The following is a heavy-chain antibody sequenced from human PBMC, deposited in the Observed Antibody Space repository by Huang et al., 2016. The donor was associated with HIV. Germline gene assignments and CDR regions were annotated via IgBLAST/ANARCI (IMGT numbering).Heavy chain of an antibody. CDR3: AKGSMANAFDI. CDR2: IRDDGSNK. CDR1: GFTFSSYG. Sequence: QVQLVESGGGVVQPGGSLRLFCAASGFTFSSYGMHWVRQAPGKGLEWVAFIRDDGSNKYYADSVRGRFTISRDNSKNTLYLQMNSLRAEDTAVYYCAKGSMANAFDIWGQGTMVTVSS. D-gene: IGHD3-10*01. V-gene: IGHV3-30*02. J-gene: IGHJ3*02.